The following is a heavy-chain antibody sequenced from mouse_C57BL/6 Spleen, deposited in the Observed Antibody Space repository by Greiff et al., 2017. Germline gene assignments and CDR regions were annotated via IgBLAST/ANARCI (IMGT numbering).Heavy chain of an antibody. CDR2: INPYNGDT. CDR1: GYSFTGYF. D-gene: IGHD2-3*01. V-gene: IGHV1-20*01. CDR3: ARSYDGYSAWFAY. J-gene: IGHJ3*01. Sequence: EVQLQQSGPELVKPGDSVKISCKASGYSFTGYFMNWVMQSHGKSLEWIGRINPYNGDTFYNQKFKGKATLTVDKSSSTAHMELRSLTSEDSAVYYCARSYDGYSAWFAYWGQGTLVTVSA.